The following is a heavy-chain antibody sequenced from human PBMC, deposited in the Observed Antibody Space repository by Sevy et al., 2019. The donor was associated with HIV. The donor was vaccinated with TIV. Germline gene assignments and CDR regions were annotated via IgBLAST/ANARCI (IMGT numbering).Heavy chain of an antibody. CDR1: GDSVSRNSAA. CDR3: ARDQEAMAICAFDI. Sequence: QSQTLSLTCAISGDSVSRNSAAWSWIRQSPSRGLEWLGRTYYRSKWFSDYEVSVKGRITVNADTSKNQFSLQLNSVTPVDTAVYYCARDQEAMAICAFDIWGQGTMVTVSS. V-gene: IGHV6-1*01. D-gene: IGHD3-3*01. CDR2: TYYRSKWFS. J-gene: IGHJ3*02.